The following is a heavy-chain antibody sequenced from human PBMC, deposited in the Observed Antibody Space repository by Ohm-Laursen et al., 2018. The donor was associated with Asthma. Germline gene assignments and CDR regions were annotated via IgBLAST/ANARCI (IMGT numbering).Heavy chain of an antibody. Sequence: SLRLSCAAPGFIFNNDFMSWIRQAPGKGLEWVSYTSGTGSVIYYADSVKGRFTISWDDAKNSLYLQMNSLRAEDTAVYYCAKGSGGSYRGRFGYYFDYWGQGTLVTVSS. CDR1: GFIFNNDF. CDR2: TSGTGSVI. J-gene: IGHJ4*02. V-gene: IGHV3-11*01. D-gene: IGHD1-26*01. CDR3: AKGSGGSYRGRFGYYFDY.